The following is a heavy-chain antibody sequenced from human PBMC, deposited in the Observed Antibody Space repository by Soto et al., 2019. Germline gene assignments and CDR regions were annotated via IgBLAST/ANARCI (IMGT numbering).Heavy chain of an antibody. D-gene: IGHD5-18*01. J-gene: IGHJ4*02. CDR2: ISYDGSNK. V-gene: IGHV3-30*18. Sequence: PGGSLRLSCAASGFTFSIYGMHWFRQAPGKGLEWVAVISYDGSNKYYADSVKGRFTISRDNSKNTLYLQMNSLRAEDTAVYYCAKDRIQLWSQFDYWGQGTLVTVSS. CDR1: GFTFSIYG. CDR3: AKDRIQLWSQFDY.